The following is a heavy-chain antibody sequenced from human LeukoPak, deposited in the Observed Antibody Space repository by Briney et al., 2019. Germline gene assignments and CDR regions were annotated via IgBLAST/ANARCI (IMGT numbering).Heavy chain of an antibody. CDR1: GFTFSSYA. Sequence: GGSLRLSCAASGFTFSSYAMSWVRQAPGKGLEWVSAISGSGGSTYYADSVKGRFTISRDNSKNSLYLQMNSLRTEDTALYYCAKSRCLYSSGYCGFDYWGQGTLVTVSS. CDR3: AKSRCLYSSGYCGFDY. V-gene: IGHV3-23*01. CDR2: ISGSGGST. J-gene: IGHJ4*02. D-gene: IGHD3-22*01.